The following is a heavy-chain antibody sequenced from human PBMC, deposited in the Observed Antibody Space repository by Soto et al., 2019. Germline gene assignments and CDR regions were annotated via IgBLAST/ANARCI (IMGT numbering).Heavy chain of an antibody. V-gene: IGHV1-18*01. CDR1: CYSVSSDG. D-gene: IGHD6-19*01. J-gene: IGHJ4*01. CDR2: ISAYNGNT. Sequence: VTVHCGSFCYSVSSDGSIWIPDGTGQGLEWMGWISAYNGNTNYAQKLQGRVTMTTDTSTSTAYMELRSLRSDDRVVYYCLIRWLQARPFIFAYCGHRPLV. CDR3: LIRWLQARPFIFAY.